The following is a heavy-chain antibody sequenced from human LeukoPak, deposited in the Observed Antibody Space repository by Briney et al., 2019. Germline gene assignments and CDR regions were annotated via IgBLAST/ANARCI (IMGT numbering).Heavy chain of an antibody. J-gene: IGHJ4*02. Sequence: GGSLRLSCAASGFTFSSYWMHWARQVPGKGLVWVARINPGGSSITYADSVKGRFTISRDNAKNTLYLQMDSLRPEDTGVYYCARSNQADDYWGQGTLVTVSS. V-gene: IGHV3-74*01. CDR1: GFTFSSYW. D-gene: IGHD1-14*01. CDR2: INPGGSSI. CDR3: ARSNQADDY.